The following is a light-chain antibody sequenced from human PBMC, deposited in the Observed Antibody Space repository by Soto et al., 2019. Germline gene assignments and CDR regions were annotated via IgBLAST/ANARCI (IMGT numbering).Light chain of an antibody. CDR1: QSVSSN. J-gene: IGKJ1*01. CDR2: GAS. Sequence: EIAMTQSPATLSVSPGERATLSCRASQSVSSNLAWYQQKPGHAPRLLIYGASTRATGIPARFSGSGSGTEFTLTISSLQSEDFAVYYCQQYNNWPRTFGQGTKVDIK. V-gene: IGKV3-15*01. CDR3: QQYNNWPRT.